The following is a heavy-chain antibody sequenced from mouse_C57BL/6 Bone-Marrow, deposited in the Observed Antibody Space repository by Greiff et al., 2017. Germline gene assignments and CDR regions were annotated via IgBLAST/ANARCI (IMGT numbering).Heavy chain of an antibody. CDR3: TRDSSGYDYAMDY. J-gene: IGHJ4*01. Sequence: DVHLVESGEGLVKPGGSLKLSCAASGFTFSSYAMSWVRQTPEKRLEWVAYISSGGDYIYYADTVKGRFTISRDNARNTLYLQMSSLKSEDTAMYYCTRDSSGYDYAMDYWGQGTSVTVSS. CDR2: ISSGGDYI. V-gene: IGHV5-9-1*02. D-gene: IGHD3-2*02. CDR1: GFTFSSYA.